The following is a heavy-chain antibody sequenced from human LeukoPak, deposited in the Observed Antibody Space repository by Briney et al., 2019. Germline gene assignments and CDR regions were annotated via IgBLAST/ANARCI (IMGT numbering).Heavy chain of an antibody. V-gene: IGHV5-51*01. D-gene: IGHD3-22*01. CDR1: GYSFTSYW. Sequence: GDSLKISCKGSGYSFTSYWIGWVRQMPGKGLEWMGIIYPGDSDTRYSPSFQGQVTISADKSISTAYLQWSSLKASDTAMYYCASQGLYDSSGSTFDYWGQGTLVTVSS. CDR2: IYPGDSDT. CDR3: ASQGLYDSSGSTFDY. J-gene: IGHJ4*02.